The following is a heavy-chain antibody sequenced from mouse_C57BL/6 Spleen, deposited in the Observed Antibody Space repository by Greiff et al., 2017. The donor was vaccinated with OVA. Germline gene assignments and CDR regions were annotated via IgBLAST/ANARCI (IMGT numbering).Heavy chain of an antibody. V-gene: IGHV5-17*01. Sequence: VHVKQSGGGLVKPGGSLKLSCAASGFTFSDYGMHWVRQAPEKGLEWVAYISSGSSTIYYADTVKGRFTISRDNAKNTLFLQMTSLRSEDTAMYYCARRATVVATPYAMDYWGQGTSVTVSS. CDR2: ISSGSSTI. CDR3: ARRATVVATPYAMDY. D-gene: IGHD1-1*01. CDR1: GFTFSDYG. J-gene: IGHJ4*01.